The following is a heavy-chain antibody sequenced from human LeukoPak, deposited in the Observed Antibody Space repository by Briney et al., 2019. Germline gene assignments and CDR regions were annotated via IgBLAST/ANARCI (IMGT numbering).Heavy chain of an antibody. CDR1: GFTFDDYG. V-gene: IGHV3-20*04. CDR2: INWNGGST. CDR3: ARGQYQLLPDY. D-gene: IGHD2-2*01. Sequence: PGGSLRLSCAASGFTFDDYGMSWVRHAPGKGLEWVSGINWNGGSTGYADSVKGRFTISRDNAKNSLYLQMNSLRAEDTAVYYCARGQYQLLPDYWGQGTLVTVSS. J-gene: IGHJ4*02.